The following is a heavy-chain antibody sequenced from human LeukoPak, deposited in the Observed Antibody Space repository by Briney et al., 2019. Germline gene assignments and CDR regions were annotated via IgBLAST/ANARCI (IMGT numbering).Heavy chain of an antibody. CDR2: INSAGSGT. V-gene: IGHV3-74*01. CDR1: GFTFSTYW. D-gene: IGHD6-13*01. J-gene: IGHJ4*02. Sequence: GGSLRLSCAASGFTFSTYWMHWVRQAPGEGLVWVSRINSAGSGTGYAASVKGRFTISRDNAKNTLYLQMDGLRAEDTAVYYCARELGAAGYDWGQGTLVTVSS. CDR3: ARELGAAGYD.